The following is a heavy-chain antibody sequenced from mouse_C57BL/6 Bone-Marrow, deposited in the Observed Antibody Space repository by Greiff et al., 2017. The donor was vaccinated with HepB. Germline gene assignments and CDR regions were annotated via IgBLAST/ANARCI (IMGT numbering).Heavy chain of an antibody. V-gene: IGHV5-17*01. CDR1: GFTFSDYG. Sequence: EVKLQESGGGLVKPGGSLKLSCAASGFTFSDYGMHWVRQAPEKGLEWVAYISSGSSTIYYADTVKGRFTISRDNAKNTLFLQRTSLRSEDTAMYYCARYYYGSSSWFAYWGQGTLVTVSA. J-gene: IGHJ3*01. CDR3: ARYYYGSSSWFAY. CDR2: ISSGSSTI. D-gene: IGHD1-1*01.